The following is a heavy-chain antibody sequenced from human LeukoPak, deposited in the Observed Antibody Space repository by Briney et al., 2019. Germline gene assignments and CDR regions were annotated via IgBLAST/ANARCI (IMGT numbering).Heavy chain of an antibody. Sequence: ASVKVSCKASGYTFTSYGITWVRQAPGQGLEGMGWISAYNGNTNYAQKLQGRVTMTTDTSTSTAYMELRSLRSDDTAVYYCARVTGGHPKLLWFGELLGVGDYWGQGTLVTVSS. CDR2: ISAYNGNT. V-gene: IGHV1-18*01. CDR3: ARVTGGHPKLLWFGELLGVGDY. J-gene: IGHJ4*02. D-gene: IGHD3-10*01. CDR1: GYTFTSYG.